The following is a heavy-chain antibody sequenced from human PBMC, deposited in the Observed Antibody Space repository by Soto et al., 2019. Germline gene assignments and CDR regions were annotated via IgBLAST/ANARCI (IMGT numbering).Heavy chain of an antibody. Sequence: ASETLSLTCTVSGVSVSTGGYFWTWIRQHPGKGLEWIGNIYYSGMTYYNPSLRGRVSISLDPSESQFSLKLNSVTAADTAVYYWARDSSGPGYSYGKFDYWGQGALVTVSS. V-gene: IGHV4-31*03. CDR1: GVSVSTGGYF. D-gene: IGHD5-18*01. J-gene: IGHJ4*02. CDR3: ARDSSGPGYSYGKFDY. CDR2: IYYSGMT.